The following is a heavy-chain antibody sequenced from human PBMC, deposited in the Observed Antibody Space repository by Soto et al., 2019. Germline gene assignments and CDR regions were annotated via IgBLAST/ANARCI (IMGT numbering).Heavy chain of an antibody. CDR2: TSTNNDDR. D-gene: IGHD6-6*01. Sequence: ASVKVSCKASGYRFSTYGINWVRQAPGQGLEWLGWTSTNNDDRNYAQKFRGRVTFTTDTSTGTAYMELRSLISDDTAGYFCARERYVASRHSHFDSWGQGTQVTVSS. V-gene: IGHV1-18*04. J-gene: IGHJ4*02. CDR1: GYRFSTYG. CDR3: ARERYVASRHSHFDS.